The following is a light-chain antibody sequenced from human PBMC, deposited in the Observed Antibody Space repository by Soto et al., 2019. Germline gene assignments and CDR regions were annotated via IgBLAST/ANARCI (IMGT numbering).Light chain of an antibody. CDR1: TGAVTSNYY. CDR2: SIS. CDR3: LLYYGGVHV. V-gene: IGLV7-43*01. J-gene: IGLJ3*02. Sequence: QTVVTQEPSVTVSPGETVTLTCASSTGAVTSNYYPSWFQQKPGQAPRALIYSISNKHSWTPARFSGSLLGGKAALTLSDVQPADEADYYCLLYYGGVHVLGGGTKLTVL.